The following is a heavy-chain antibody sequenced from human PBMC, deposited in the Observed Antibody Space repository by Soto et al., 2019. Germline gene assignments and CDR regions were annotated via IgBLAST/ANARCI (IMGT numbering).Heavy chain of an antibody. CDR2: IKSKTDGGTT. V-gene: IGHV3-15*01. J-gene: IGHJ6*03. Sequence: EVQLVESGGGLVKPGGSLRLSCAASGFTFSNAWMSWVRQAPGKGLAWVGRIKSKTDGGTTDYAAPVKGRFTISRDDSKNTLYLQMNSLKTEDTAVYYCTTEVYYYYYMDVWGKGTTVTVSS. CDR1: GFTFSNAW. CDR3: TTEVYYYYYMDV.